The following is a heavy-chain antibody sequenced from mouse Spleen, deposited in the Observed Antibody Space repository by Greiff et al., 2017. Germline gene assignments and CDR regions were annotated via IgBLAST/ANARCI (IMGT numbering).Heavy chain of an antibody. Sequence: VKLQESGAELVRPGASVTLSCKASGYTFTDYEMHWVKQTPVHGLEWIGAIDPETGGTAYNQKFKGKAILTADKSSSTAYMELRSLTSEDSAVYYCTRRQLGWFAYWGQGTTLTVSS. V-gene: IGHV1-15*01. D-gene: IGHD6-1*01. CDR1: GYTFTDYE. CDR3: TRRQLGWFAY. J-gene: IGHJ2*01. CDR2: IDPETGGT.